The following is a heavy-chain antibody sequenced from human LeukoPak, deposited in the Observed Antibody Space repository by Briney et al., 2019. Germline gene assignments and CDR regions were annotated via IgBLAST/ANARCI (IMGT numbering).Heavy chain of an antibody. Sequence: GGSLRLSCAASGFTFSSYAMHWVRQAPGKGLEWVAVISYDGSNKYYADSVKGRFTISRDNSKNTLYLQMNSLRAEDTAVYYCAREAHLSAFDIWGRGTMATVSS. CDR3: AREAHLSAFDI. CDR1: GFTFSSYA. J-gene: IGHJ3*02. CDR2: ISYDGSNK. V-gene: IGHV3-30-3*01.